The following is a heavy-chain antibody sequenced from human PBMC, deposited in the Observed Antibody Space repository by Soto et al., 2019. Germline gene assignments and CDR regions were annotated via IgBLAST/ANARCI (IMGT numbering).Heavy chain of an antibody. CDR3: AKATATGGGAFEI. D-gene: IGHD2-8*02. V-gene: IGHV3-23*01. CDR1: GFICSSYD. CDR2: ILVAGSQ. Sequence: GGSLRLSCAVSGFICSSYDMSWVRQAPGKGLAWVSTILVAGSQHYEDSVQGRFTISRDTSKNTVFLYMNSLTAGDTAVYYCAKATATGGGAFEIYGQGTMVTVSS. J-gene: IGHJ3*02.